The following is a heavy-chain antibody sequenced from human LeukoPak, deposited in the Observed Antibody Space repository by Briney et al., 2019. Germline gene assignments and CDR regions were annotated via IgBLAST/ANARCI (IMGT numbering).Heavy chain of an antibody. Sequence: GGSLKLSCAASGFTFSGSAMHWVRQASGKGLEWVGRIRSKANSYATAYAASVKGRFTISRDDSKNTAYLQMNSLKTKDTAVYYCTTAATLFDYWGQGTLVTVSS. CDR1: GFTFSGSA. J-gene: IGHJ4*02. V-gene: IGHV3-73*01. CDR2: IRSKANSYAT. CDR3: TTAATLFDY. D-gene: IGHD2-15*01.